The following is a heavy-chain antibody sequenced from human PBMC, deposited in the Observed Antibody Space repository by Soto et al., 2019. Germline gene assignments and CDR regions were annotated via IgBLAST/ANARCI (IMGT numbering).Heavy chain of an antibody. V-gene: IGHV4-30-4*01. Sequence: QVQLQESGPGLVKPSQTLSLTCTVSGGSISSGDYYWSWIRQPPGKGLEWIGYIYYSGSTYYNPSLKSRVTISVDTSKNQFSLKLSSVTAADTAVYYCARDATMVRGVIHPDLDYYYYGMDVWGQGTTVTVSS. J-gene: IGHJ6*02. CDR1: GGSISSGDYY. D-gene: IGHD3-10*01. CDR3: ARDATMVRGVIHPDLDYYYYGMDV. CDR2: IYYSGST.